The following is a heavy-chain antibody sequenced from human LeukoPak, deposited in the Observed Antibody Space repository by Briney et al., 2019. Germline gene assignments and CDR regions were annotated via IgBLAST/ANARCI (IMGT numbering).Heavy chain of an antibody. Sequence: GESLKISCKGSGYSFTSYWIGWVRQMPGKGLEWMGIIYPGDSDTRYSPSFQAQVTISADKSISTAYLQWSSLKASDTAMYYCARQTHIVVVTATYDYWGQGTLVTVSS. CDR3: ARQTHIVVVTATYDY. V-gene: IGHV5-51*01. D-gene: IGHD2-21*02. CDR2: IYPGDSDT. J-gene: IGHJ4*02. CDR1: GYSFTSYW.